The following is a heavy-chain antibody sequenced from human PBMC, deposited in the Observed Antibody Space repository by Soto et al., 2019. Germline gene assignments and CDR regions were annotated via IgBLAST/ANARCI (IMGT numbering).Heavy chain of an antibody. CDR3: ARDFERSSSWYGLGYYYYYGMDV. CDR1: GFTFSSYW. V-gene: IGHV3-7*03. J-gene: IGHJ6*02. Sequence: GGSLRLSCAASGFTFSSYWMSWVRQAPGKGLEWVANIKQDGSEKYYVDSVKGRLTISRDNAKNSLYLQMNSLRAEDTAVYYCARDFERSSSWYGLGYYYYYGMDVWGQGTTVTVSS. CDR2: IKQDGSEK. D-gene: IGHD6-13*01.